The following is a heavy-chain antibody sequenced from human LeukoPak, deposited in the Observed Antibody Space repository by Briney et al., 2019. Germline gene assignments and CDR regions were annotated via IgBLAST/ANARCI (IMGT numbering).Heavy chain of an antibody. V-gene: IGHV3-23*01. Sequence: GGSLRLSCAASGFTFSSSAMSWSRQAPGKGLEWVSAISGSGGSTYYADSVKGRFTISRDNSKNTLYLQMNSLRAEDTAVYYCAKNSGYSYGPQYYFDYWGQGTLVTVSS. CDR1: GFTFSSSA. CDR2: ISGSGGST. J-gene: IGHJ4*02. D-gene: IGHD5-18*01. CDR3: AKNSGYSYGPQYYFDY.